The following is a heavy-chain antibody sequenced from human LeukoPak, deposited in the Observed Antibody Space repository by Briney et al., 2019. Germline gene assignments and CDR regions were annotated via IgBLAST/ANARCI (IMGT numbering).Heavy chain of an antibody. Sequence: PGGSLRLSCAASGFTFSSYAMSWVRRAPGKGLEWVAVIWYDGSNKYYGDSVKGRFTISRDNSKNTVYLQMNSLRAEDTAVYYCARGVFDGDLLTGYWYFDLWGRGTLVTVSS. V-gene: IGHV3-33*08. CDR2: IWYDGSNK. CDR3: ARGVFDGDLLTGYWYFDL. CDR1: GFTFSSYA. D-gene: IGHD1-20*01. J-gene: IGHJ2*01.